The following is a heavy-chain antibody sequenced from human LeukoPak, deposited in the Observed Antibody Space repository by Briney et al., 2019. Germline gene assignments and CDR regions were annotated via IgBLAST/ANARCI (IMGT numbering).Heavy chain of an antibody. Sequence: GGSLRLSCAASGFAFSSYAMSWVRQAPGKGLEWVSAISGSGGSTYYADSVKGRFTISRDNSKNTLYLQMNSLRAEDTAVYYCAVTYYDFWSGYPDYWGQGTLVTVSS. V-gene: IGHV3-23*01. CDR1: GFAFSSYA. CDR3: AVTYYDFWSGYPDY. D-gene: IGHD3-3*01. CDR2: ISGSGGST. J-gene: IGHJ4*02.